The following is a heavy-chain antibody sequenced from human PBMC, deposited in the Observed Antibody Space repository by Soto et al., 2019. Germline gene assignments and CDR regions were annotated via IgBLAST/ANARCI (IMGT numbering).Heavy chain of an antibody. V-gene: IGHV3-74*01. Sequence: EAQLVESGVGLVQPGGSLRLSCTGSGIDLSIYWMHWVRQAPGKGLVWVSRINPESTTISYADSVKGRFTISRDNAENTLFLHMNSLSAEDTAVYYCMKYIFGGRESWGQGTLVIVAS. CDR2: INPESTTI. J-gene: IGHJ5*02. D-gene: IGHD3-9*01. CDR3: MKYIFGGRES. CDR1: GIDLSIYW.